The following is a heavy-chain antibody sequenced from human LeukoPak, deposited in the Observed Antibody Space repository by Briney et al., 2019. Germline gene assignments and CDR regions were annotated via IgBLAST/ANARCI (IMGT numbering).Heavy chain of an antibody. J-gene: IGHJ4*02. CDR1: GYTFTSYY. CDR2: INPRGGSA. CDR3: ARDYHGSGSLTTFDY. Sequence: EASVTVSCKASGYTFTSYYMHWVRQAPGQGLEWVGIINPRGGSASSAQKFQGRVTLTRDTSTSTVYMELSSLRSQDTAVYYCARDYHGSGSLTTFDYWGQGTLVTVSS. D-gene: IGHD3-10*01. V-gene: IGHV1-46*01.